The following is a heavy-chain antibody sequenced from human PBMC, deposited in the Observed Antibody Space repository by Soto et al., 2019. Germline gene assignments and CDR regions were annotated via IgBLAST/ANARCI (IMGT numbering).Heavy chain of an antibody. J-gene: IGHJ4*02. Sequence: QVQLVESGGGLVKPGGSLRLSCAASGFTFSDYYMSWIRQAPGKGLEWLSYISTSSSYRNYADSVKGRFTISRDNAKNSLYLQMNRLRVEDTAVYYCASEGPGTSNWYVDSWGQGTLVTVSS. CDR1: GFTFSDYY. D-gene: IGHD6-13*01. CDR3: ASEGPGTSNWYVDS. V-gene: IGHV3-11*05. CDR2: ISTSSSYR.